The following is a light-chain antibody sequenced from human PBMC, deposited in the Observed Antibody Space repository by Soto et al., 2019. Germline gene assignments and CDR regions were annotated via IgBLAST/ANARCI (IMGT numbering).Light chain of an antibody. V-gene: IGKV3-20*01. Sequence: EIVLTQSPGTLSLSPGKRATLSCRASQSISSSLAWYQQKPGQAPRLLIHGASSRATGIPDRFSGSGSGTDFALAISRLEPEDFAVYSCQQYYRAPWTFGQGTKVEIK. CDR3: QQYYRAPWT. CDR1: QSISSS. CDR2: GAS. J-gene: IGKJ1*01.